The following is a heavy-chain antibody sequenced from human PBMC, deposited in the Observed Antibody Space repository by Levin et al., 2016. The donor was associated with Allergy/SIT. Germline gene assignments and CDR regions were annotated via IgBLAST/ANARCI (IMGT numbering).Heavy chain of an antibody. D-gene: IGHD3-16*02. CDR1: GFTFSSYG. CDR2: ISYDGSNK. Sequence: GESLKISCAASGFTFSSYGMHWVRQAPGKGLEWVAVISYDGSNKYYADSVKGRFTISRDNSKNTLYLQMNSLRGEDTAVYYCAKDQWLWGSYPQTDYWGQGTLVTVSS. V-gene: IGHV3-30*18. J-gene: IGHJ4*02. CDR3: AKDQWLWGSYPQTDY.